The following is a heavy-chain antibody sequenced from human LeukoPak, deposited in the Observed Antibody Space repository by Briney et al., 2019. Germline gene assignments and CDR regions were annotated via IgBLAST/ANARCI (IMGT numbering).Heavy chain of an antibody. J-gene: IGHJ4*02. CDR2: INHSGST. V-gene: IGHV4-34*01. CDR3: ARREYSSSGPGY. CDR1: GGSFSGYY. D-gene: IGHD6-6*01. Sequence: ASETLSLTCAVYGGSFSGYYWSWIRQPPGKGLEWIGEINHSGSTNYNPSLKSRVTISVDTSKNQFSLKLSSVTAADTAVYYCARREYSSSGPGYWGQGTLVTVSS.